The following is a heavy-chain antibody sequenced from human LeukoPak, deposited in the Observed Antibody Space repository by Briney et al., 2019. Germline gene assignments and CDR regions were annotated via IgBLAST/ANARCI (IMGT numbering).Heavy chain of an antibody. CDR2: IHHSGFS. CDR1: GASITSGGYY. D-gene: IGHD5-24*01. J-gene: IGHJ6*02. V-gene: IGHV4-31*03. CDR3: ARDEDPYNKDGGGYYSSGMDV. Sequence: SQTLPLTCTVSGASITSGGYYWTWIRQRPRKGLEWIGYIHHSGFSYHNPSLNGRVVLSVDTSENQFTLRLNSVTAADTAVYFCARDEDPYNKDGGGYYSSGMDVWGQGTTVIVSS.